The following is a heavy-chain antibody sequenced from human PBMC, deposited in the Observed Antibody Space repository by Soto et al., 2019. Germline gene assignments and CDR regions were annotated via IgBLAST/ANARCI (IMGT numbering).Heavy chain of an antibody. CDR2: IIPVFGTP. D-gene: IGHD2-2*01. CDR3: ARERSVGYCITTTCPKPFYYYAMDV. CDR1: GGTFTNYA. Sequence: GXSVKVSCKASGGTFTNYAFSWVRQAPGQGLEWVGGIIPVFGTPDYAQRFQGRVTITADESTRTASMELSSLRSDDTAVYYCARERSVGYCITTTCPKPFYYYAMDVWGQGTTVTVSS. J-gene: IGHJ6*02. V-gene: IGHV1-69*13.